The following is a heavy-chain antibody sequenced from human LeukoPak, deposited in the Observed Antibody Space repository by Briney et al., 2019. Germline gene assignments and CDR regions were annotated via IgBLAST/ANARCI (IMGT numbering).Heavy chain of an antibody. D-gene: IGHD1-26*01. CDR1: GFTFSGHW. Sequence: PGGSPRLSCAASGFTFSGHWMHWVRQAPGKGLAWVSRINTDGGTTYYADSVKGRFTISRDNSKNTLYLQMNSLRAEDTAVYYCAKVRVVGGTPGRPATRASLDYWGQGTLVTVSS. CDR3: AKVRVVGGTPGRPATRASLDY. J-gene: IGHJ4*02. CDR2: INTDGGTT. V-gene: IGHV3-74*01.